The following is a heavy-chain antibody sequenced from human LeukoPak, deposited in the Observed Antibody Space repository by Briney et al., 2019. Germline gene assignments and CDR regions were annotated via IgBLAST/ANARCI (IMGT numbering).Heavy chain of an antibody. D-gene: IGHD6-13*01. J-gene: IGHJ3*02. V-gene: IGHV4-34*01. CDR3: ARGIPIHGVAAALGPKQGAFDI. CDR2: INHSGST. Sequence: SETLSLTCAVYGGSFSGYYWSWIRQPPGKGLEWIGEINHSGSTNYNPSLKSRVTISVDTSKNQFSLKLSSVTAADTAVYYCARGIPIHGVAAALGPKQGAFDIWGRGTMVTVSS. CDR1: GGSFSGYY.